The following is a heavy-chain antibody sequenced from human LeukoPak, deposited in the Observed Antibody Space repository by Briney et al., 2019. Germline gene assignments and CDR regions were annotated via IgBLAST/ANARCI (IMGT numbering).Heavy chain of an antibody. CDR1: GFTFSDHY. CDR3: ARGVATIGNDY. J-gene: IGHJ4*02. V-gene: IGHV3-7*01. CDR2: IKQAGSEK. D-gene: IGHD5-12*01. Sequence: GGSLRLSCAASGFTFSDHYMSWVRQAPGKWLEWVANIKQAGSEKYYVDSVKGRFTISRDNAKNSVYLQMNSLRAEDTAVYYCARGVATIGNDYWGQGTLVTVSS.